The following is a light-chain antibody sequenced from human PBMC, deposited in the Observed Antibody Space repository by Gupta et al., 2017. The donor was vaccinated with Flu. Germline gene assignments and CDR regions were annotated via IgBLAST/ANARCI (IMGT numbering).Light chain of an antibody. CDR2: GAS. CDR3: QQYGSSPIT. V-gene: IGKV3-20*01. J-gene: IGKJ4*01. CDR1: QSVSSSY. Sequence: IVLTHSPDTLSFSPGERATLSCRASQSVSSSYLAWYQQKPGQAPRLLIYGASSRATGIPDRFSGSGSGTXFTLTIXRLEPEDFAVYYCQQYGSSPITFGXGTKVEIK.